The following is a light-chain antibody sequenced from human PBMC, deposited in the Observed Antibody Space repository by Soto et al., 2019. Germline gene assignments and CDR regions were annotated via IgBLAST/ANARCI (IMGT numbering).Light chain of an antibody. CDR3: QHRSNWPPYT. V-gene: IGKV3-11*01. J-gene: IGKJ2*01. Sequence: EIVLTQSPATLSLSPGERATLSCRASQSVGSSLAWYQQRPGQPPTVLIRDASNRATGIPPRFSGSGSRTDFTLTISSLEPEDFAVYYCQHRSNWPPYTFGQGTKLEIK. CDR2: DAS. CDR1: QSVGSS.